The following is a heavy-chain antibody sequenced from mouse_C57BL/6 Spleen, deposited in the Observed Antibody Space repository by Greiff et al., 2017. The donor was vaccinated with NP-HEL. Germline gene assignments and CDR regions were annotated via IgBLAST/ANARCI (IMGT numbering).Heavy chain of an antibody. D-gene: IGHD2-1*01. J-gene: IGHJ4*01. CDR3: ARWGIYYGNYDAMDY. CDR2: IYPGGGYT. Sequence: VQLQQSGAELVRPGTSVKMSCKASGYTFTNYWIGWAKQRPGHGLEWIGDIYPGGGYTNYNEKFKGKATLTADKSSSTAYMQFSSLTSEDSAIYYCARWGIYYGNYDAMDYWGQGTSVTVSS. CDR1: GYTFTNYW. V-gene: IGHV1-63*01.